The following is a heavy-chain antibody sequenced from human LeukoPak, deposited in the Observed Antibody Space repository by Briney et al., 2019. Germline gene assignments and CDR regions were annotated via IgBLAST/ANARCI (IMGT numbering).Heavy chain of an antibody. CDR1: GFTFSSYA. Sequence: GRSLRLSCAASGFTFSSYAMHWVRQAPGKGLEWVAVISYDGSNKYYADSVKGRFTISRDNSKNSLFLQMNSLRAEDTAVYYCARDWNLELATIQLDYWGQGTLVTVSS. V-gene: IGHV3-30-3*01. D-gene: IGHD5-24*01. CDR3: ARDWNLELATIQLDY. J-gene: IGHJ4*02. CDR2: ISYDGSNK.